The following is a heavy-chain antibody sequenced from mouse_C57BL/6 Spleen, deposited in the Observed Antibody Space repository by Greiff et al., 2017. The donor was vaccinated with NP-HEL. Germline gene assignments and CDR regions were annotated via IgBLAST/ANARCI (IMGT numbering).Heavy chain of an antibody. CDR3: ARGGSSGFPWFAY. CDR1: GFTFSSYT. J-gene: IGHJ3*01. CDR2: ISGGGGNT. Sequence: EVMLVESGGGLVKPGGSLKLSCAASGFTFSSYTMSWVRQTPEKRLEWVATISGGGGNTYYPDSVKGRFTISRDNAKNTLYLQMSSLRSEDTALYYCARGGSSGFPWFAYWGQGTLVTVSA. D-gene: IGHD3-2*02. V-gene: IGHV5-9*01.